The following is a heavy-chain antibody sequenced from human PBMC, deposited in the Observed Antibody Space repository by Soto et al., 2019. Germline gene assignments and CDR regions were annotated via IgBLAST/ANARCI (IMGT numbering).Heavy chain of an antibody. CDR1: RGSITTANW. CDR3: ARRGGGVVLAATTPFDY. V-gene: IGHV4-4*02. CDR2: IYHSAST. D-gene: IGHD2-15*01. Sequence: QVPLQESGPRLVRPSGTLSLTCNVSRGSITTANWWNWVRQPPGRGLEWIGEIYHSASTNYNLSLKSRVTLSVDKSKNQFSLPLSSVTAADTAIYYCARRGGGVVLAATTPFDYWGQGILVTVSS. J-gene: IGHJ4*02.